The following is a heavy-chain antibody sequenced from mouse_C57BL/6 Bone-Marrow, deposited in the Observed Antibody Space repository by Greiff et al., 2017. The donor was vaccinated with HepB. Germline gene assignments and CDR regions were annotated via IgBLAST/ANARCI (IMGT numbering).Heavy chain of an antibody. J-gene: IGHJ1*03. CDR3: ARWKLRYPYWYFDV. CDR2: INPNNGGT. D-gene: IGHD1-1*01. CDR1: GYTFTDYN. Sequence: EVQLQQSGPELVKPGASVKMSCKASGYTFTDYNMHWVKQSHGKSLEWIGYINPNNGGTSYNQRFKGKATLTVNKSSSTAYMELRSLTSEDSAVYYCARWKLRYPYWYFDVWGTGTTVTVSS. V-gene: IGHV1-22*01.